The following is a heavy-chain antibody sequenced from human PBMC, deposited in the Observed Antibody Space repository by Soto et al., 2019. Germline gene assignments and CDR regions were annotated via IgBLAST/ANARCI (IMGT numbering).Heavy chain of an antibody. V-gene: IGHV3-7*01. Sequence: EVQLVESGGGLVQPGGSLRLSCAASGFTFSSYWMSWVRQAPGKGLEWVANIKQDGSEKYYVDSVKGRFTISRDNAKNSLYLQMNSLRAEDTAVYYCARPTQYCSGGSCYYYYYMDVWGKGTTVTVSS. D-gene: IGHD2-15*01. CDR2: IKQDGSEK. CDR3: ARPTQYCSGGSCYYYYYMDV. CDR1: GFTFSSYW. J-gene: IGHJ6*03.